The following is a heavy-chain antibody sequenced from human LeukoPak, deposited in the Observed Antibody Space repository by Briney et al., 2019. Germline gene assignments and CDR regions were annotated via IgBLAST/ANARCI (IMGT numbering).Heavy chain of an antibody. J-gene: IGHJ4*02. CDR2: IYYSGST. D-gene: IGHD1-14*01. CDR3: ARQWRNPSNFDY. CDR1: GFTFSSYA. V-gene: IGHV4-39*01. Sequence: GSLRLSCAASGFTFSSYAMSWVRQPPGKGLEWIGSIYYSGSTYYNPSLKSRVTISVDTSKNQFSLKLSSVTAADTAVYYCARQWRNPSNFDYWGQGTLVTVSS.